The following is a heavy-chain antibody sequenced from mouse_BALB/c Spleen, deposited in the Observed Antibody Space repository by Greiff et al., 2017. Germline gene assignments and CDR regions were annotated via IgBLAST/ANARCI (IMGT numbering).Heavy chain of an antibody. D-gene: IGHD2-3*01. CDR1: GYTFTSYY. CDR2: INPSNGGT. CDR3: TRTDDGYYGFAY. V-gene: IGHV1S81*02. Sequence: QVHVKQSGAELVKPGASVKLSCKASGYTFTSYYMYWVKQRPGQGLEWIGEINPSNGGTNFNEKFKSKATLTVDKSSSTAYMQLSSLTSEDSAVYYCTRTDDGYYGFAYWGQGTLVTVSA. J-gene: IGHJ3*01.